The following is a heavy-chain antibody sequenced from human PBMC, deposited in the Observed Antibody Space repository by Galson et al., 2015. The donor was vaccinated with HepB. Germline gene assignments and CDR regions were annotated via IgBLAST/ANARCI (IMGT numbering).Heavy chain of an antibody. Sequence: QSGAEVKKPGESLRISCKASGYSFTTYWITWVRQMPGKGLEYMGNIDPTGSYSNYSPSFQGHVTISADKSISTAYLQWSSLKASDTAIYYCARHRLSSNGAAAGMDVWGKGTTVTVSS. CDR3: ARHRLSSNGAAAGMDV. J-gene: IGHJ6*04. V-gene: IGHV5-10-1*01. D-gene: IGHD3-10*01. CDR1: GYSFTTYW. CDR2: IDPTGSYS.